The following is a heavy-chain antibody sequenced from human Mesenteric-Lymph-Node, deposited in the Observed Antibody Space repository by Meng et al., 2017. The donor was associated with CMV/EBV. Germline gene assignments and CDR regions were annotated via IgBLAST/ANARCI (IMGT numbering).Heavy chain of an antibody. Sequence: SVKVSCKASGYTFTGYYMHWVRQAPGQGLEWMGGSIPILGTANYAQKFQGRVTITTDESTSTAHMELSSLRSDDTAVYYCARDQKQLVHHIYYYYGMDVWGQGTTVTVSS. CDR2: SIPILGTA. J-gene: IGHJ6*02. CDR1: GYTFTGYY. CDR3: ARDQKQLVHHIYYYYGMDV. V-gene: IGHV1-69*16. D-gene: IGHD6-6*01.